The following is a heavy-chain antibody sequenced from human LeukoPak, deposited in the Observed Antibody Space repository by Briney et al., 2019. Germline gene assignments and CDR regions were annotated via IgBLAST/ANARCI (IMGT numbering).Heavy chain of an antibody. J-gene: IGHJ3*02. V-gene: IGHV4-59*08. CDR3: ARRDWDSSGYYSDAFDI. Sequence: SETLSLTCTVSGGSISSYYWSWIRQPPGKGLEWIGYIYYSGSTNCNPSLKSRVTISVDTSKNQFSLKLSSVTAADTAVYYCARRDWDSSGYYSDAFDIWGQGTMVTVSS. CDR2: IYYSGST. D-gene: IGHD3-22*01. CDR1: GGSISSYY.